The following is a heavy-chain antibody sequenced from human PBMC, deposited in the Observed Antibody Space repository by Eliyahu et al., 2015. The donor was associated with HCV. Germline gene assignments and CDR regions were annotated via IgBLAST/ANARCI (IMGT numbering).Heavy chain of an antibody. CDR3: ARGSSLHGGCFDY. CDR1: GGSISSXX. D-gene: IGHD2-15*01. CDR2: IYXSGST. J-gene: IGHJ4*02. Sequence: QVQLXESGPGLVKSSETLSLXCXVXGGSISSXXXSWXRQPAGKGLEWIGRIYXSGSTNSNLSLKSRVTMSLDTSKNQFSLKLSSVTAADTAVYYCARGSSLHGGCFDYWGQGTLVTVSS. V-gene: IGHV4-4*07.